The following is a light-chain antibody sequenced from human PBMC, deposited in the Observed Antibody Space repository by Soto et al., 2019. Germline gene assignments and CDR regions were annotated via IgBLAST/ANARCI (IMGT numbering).Light chain of an antibody. CDR1: QSVASN. CDR3: QPYDNSPRT. CDR2: HAS. V-gene: IGKV3-15*01. Sequence: EVVMTQSPATLSLSPGERATLSCRASQSVASNLAWYQQRPGQAPRLLIYHASTRATGIPARFSGSGSGTEFTLTISTLQSEDFAIYYCQPYDNSPRTCGQGTKVDI. J-gene: IGKJ1*01.